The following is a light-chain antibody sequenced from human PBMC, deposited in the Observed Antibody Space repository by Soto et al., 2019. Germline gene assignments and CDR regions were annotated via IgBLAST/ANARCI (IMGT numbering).Light chain of an antibody. CDR2: GAS. J-gene: IGKJ1*01. V-gene: IGKV3-20*01. Sequence: ERLLTQSPGTLSLSPGETATLSCRASQSMSSDYVAWYQQKPGQAPRLLIFGASSRATGIPDRFSGSGSGTDFSLTISSLQPEDFATYYCQQSYNTPQTFGQGTKVDLK. CDR1: QSMSSDY. CDR3: QQSYNTPQT.